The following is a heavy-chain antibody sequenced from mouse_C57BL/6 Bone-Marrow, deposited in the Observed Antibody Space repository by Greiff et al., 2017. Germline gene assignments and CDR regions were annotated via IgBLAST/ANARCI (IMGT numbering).Heavy chain of an antibody. CDR3: ARGVAWFAF. J-gene: IGHJ3*01. Sequence: QVQLQQPGAELVRPGSSVKLSCKASGYTFTSYWMHWVKQRPIQGLEWIGHIDPSDSETLYNQKFKDKATLTVDKSSSTAYMELSSLTSEDSAVXYCARGVAWFAFWGPGTLVTVSA. CDR2: IDPSDSET. CDR1: GYTFTSYW. V-gene: IGHV1-52*01. D-gene: IGHD1-1*02.